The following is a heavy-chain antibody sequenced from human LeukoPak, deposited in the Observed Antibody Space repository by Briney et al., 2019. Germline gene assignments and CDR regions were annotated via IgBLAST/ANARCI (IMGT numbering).Heavy chain of an antibody. J-gene: IGHJ3*02. D-gene: IGHD4-23*01. V-gene: IGHV1-69*05. CDR2: IIPIFGTA. CDR1: GGTFSSYA. Sequence: SVKVSCKASGGTFSSYAISWVRQAPGQGLEWMGRIIPIFGTANYAQKFQGRVTITTNESTSTAYMELSSLRSEDTAVYYCARETSMVVNWDHRLGAFDIWGQGIMVTVSS. CDR3: ARETSMVVNWDHRLGAFDI.